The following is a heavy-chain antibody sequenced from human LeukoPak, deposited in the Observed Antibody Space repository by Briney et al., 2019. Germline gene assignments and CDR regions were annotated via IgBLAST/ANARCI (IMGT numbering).Heavy chain of an antibody. V-gene: IGHV4-30-2*01. CDR2: IYHSGST. CDR1: GVSISSGGYS. J-gene: IGHJ4*02. Sequence: SSETLSLTCAVSGVSISSGGYSWSWIRQPPGKGLEWIGYIYHSGSTYYNPSLKSRVTISVDRSKNQFSLKLSSVTAADTAVYYCARAHKVLEWFLYSLDSWGQGTLVTVSS. CDR3: ARAHKVLEWFLYSLDS. D-gene: IGHD3-3*01.